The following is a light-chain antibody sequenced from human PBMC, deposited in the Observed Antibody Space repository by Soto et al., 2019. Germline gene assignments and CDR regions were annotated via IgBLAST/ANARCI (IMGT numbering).Light chain of an antibody. J-gene: IGLJ2*01. CDR2: EVT. Sequence: QSALTQPASVSGSPGQSITISCTGTSSDVGGYNYVSWYQQYPGKAPKLLIYEVTNRPLGVSNRFSGSKSANTASLTISGLQAEDEADYYCSSYTSSSTLVIFGGGTQLTVL. V-gene: IGLV2-14*01. CDR3: SSYTSSSTLVI. CDR1: SSDVGGYNY.